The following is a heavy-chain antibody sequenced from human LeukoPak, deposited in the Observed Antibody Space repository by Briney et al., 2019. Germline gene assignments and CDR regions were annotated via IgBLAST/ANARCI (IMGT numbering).Heavy chain of an antibody. D-gene: IGHD4-17*01. CDR3: ARDPNGDYIGAFDM. Sequence: HPGGSLRLSCTASGFTSSAYAMMWVRQAPGKGPEWVSAIRGGGTSEFYADSVKGRFRISRDNSKDTLFLQMNSLRAEDTAVYYCARDPNGDYIGAFDMWGPGTMVTVSS. J-gene: IGHJ3*02. CDR1: GFTSSAYA. CDR2: IRGGGTSE. V-gene: IGHV3-23*01.